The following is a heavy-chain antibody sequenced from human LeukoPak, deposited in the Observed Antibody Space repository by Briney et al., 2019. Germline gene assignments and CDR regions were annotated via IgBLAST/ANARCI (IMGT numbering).Heavy chain of an antibody. J-gene: IGHJ4*02. CDR2: IRYDGSNK. CDR3: ARDKGISYLSSFDY. D-gene: IGHD6-6*01. V-gene: IGHV3-30*02. Sequence: GGSLRLSCAASGFTFSSYGMHWVRQAPGKGLEWVAFIRYDGSNKYYADSWKGRFTISRDNSKNTLYLQMNSLRAEDTAVYYCARDKGISYLSSFDYWGQGTLVPVSS. CDR1: GFTFSSYG.